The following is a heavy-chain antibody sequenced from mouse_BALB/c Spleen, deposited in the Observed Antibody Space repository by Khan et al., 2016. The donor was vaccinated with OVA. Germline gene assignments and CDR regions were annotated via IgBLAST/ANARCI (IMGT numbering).Heavy chain of an antibody. V-gene: IGHV3-2*02. CDR1: GYSITSDYA. Sequence: EVQLQESGPGLVKPSQSLSLTCTVTGYSITSDYAWNWIRRFPGNKLEWMGYISCSGSTSYNPSLKSRISITRDTSKNQFFLQLNSVTTEDTATYYCARSIMANWGQGTTLTVSS. CDR2: ISCSGST. CDR3: ARSIMAN. J-gene: IGHJ2*01.